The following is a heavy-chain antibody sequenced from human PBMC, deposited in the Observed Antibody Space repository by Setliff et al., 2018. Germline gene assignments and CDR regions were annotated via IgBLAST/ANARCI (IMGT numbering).Heavy chain of an antibody. CDR3: ARDLKVDTAMVEYNWFDP. V-gene: IGHV1-69*05. CDR1: GGTFSSYA. D-gene: IGHD5-18*01. Sequence: ASVKVSCKASGGTFSSYAISWVRQAPGQGLEWMGGIIPILGTANYAQKFQGRVTITTDESTSTAYMELSSLRSEDTAVYYCARDLKVDTAMVEYNWFDPWGQGTLVTVSS. CDR2: IIPILGTA. J-gene: IGHJ5*02.